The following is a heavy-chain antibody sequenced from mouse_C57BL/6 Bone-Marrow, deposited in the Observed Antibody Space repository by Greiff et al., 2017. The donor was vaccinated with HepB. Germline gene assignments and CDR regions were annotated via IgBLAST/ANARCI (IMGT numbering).Heavy chain of an antibody. J-gene: IGHJ1*03. V-gene: IGHV5-17*01. CDR2: ISSGSSTI. Sequence: EVKLMESGGGLVKPGGSLKLSCAASGFTFSDYGMHWVRQAPEKGLEWVAYISSGSSTIYYADTVKGRFTISRDNAKNTLFLQMTNLRSEDTAMYYCARTTVVTYWYFDVWGTGTTVTVSS. D-gene: IGHD1-1*01. CDR1: GFTFSDYG. CDR3: ARTTVVTYWYFDV.